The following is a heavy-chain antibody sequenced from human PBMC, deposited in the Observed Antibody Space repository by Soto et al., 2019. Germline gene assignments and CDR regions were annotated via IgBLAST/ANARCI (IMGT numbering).Heavy chain of an antibody. J-gene: IGHJ6*02. V-gene: IGHV4-31*03. Sequence: SETLSLTCTVSGGSISSGGYYWSWIRQHPGKGLEWIGYIYYSGSTYYNPSLKSRVTISVDTSKNQFSLKLSSVTAADTAVYYCASDHRWYDHYYGMDVCGQGTTLTVSS. CDR3: ASDHRWYDHYYGMDV. CDR2: IYYSGST. CDR1: GGSISSGGYY. D-gene: IGHD2-15*01.